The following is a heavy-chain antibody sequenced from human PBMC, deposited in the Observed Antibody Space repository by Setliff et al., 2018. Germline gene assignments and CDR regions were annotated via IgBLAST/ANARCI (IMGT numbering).Heavy chain of an antibody. D-gene: IGHD7-27*01. Sequence: LSCAASGFVFGTYGMHWVRQAPGKGLDWVASVRFDGTYKVYADSVKGRFTISRDNARNALYLQMVSLRGEDTGVYFCAALDWGENFYNVDVWGKGTTVTVSS. V-gene: IGHV3-30*02. J-gene: IGHJ6*03. CDR3: AALDWGENFYNVDV. CDR1: GFVFGTYG. CDR2: VRFDGTYK.